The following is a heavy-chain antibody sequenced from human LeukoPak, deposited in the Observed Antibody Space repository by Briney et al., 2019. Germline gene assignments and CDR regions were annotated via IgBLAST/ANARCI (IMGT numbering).Heavy chain of an antibody. Sequence: ASVKVSCKSSRYTFTGYYMHWVRHAPGQGLVWMGWINPNSGGTNYAQKFQGRVTMTRDTSISTAYMELSRLRSDDTAVYYCARDGGDIGGDYWGQGTLVTVSS. CDR3: ARDGGDIGGDY. J-gene: IGHJ4*02. CDR2: INPNSGGT. V-gene: IGHV1-2*02. D-gene: IGHD5-12*01. CDR1: RYTFTGYY.